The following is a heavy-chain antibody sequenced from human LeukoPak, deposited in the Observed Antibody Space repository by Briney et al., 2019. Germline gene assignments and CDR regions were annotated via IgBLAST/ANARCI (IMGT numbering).Heavy chain of an antibody. J-gene: IGHJ5*02. D-gene: IGHD3-10*01. Sequence: PGGSLRLSCAASGFTFSDYYMSWIRQAPGKGLEWVSYISSSGSTIYYADSVKGRFTISRDNAKNSLYLQMNSLRAEDTAVYYCARVSYVSGNVVVDPWGQGTLVTVSS. V-gene: IGHV3-11*01. CDR2: ISSSGSTI. CDR1: GFTFSDYY. CDR3: ARVSYVSGNVVVDP.